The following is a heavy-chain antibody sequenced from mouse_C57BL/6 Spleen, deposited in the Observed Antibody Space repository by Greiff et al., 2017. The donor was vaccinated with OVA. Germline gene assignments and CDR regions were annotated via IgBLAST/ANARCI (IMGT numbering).Heavy chain of an antibody. CDR3: ARREGLRTGDFDV. V-gene: IGHV14-3*01. CDR1: GFNIKNTY. Sequence: EVKVVESVAELVRPGASVKLSCTASGFNIKNTYMHWVKQRPEQGLEWIGRIDPANGNTKYAPKFQGKATITADTSSNTAYLQLSSLTSEDTAIYYCARREGLRTGDFDVWGTGTTVTVSS. D-gene: IGHD2-4*01. CDR2: IDPANGNT. J-gene: IGHJ1*03.